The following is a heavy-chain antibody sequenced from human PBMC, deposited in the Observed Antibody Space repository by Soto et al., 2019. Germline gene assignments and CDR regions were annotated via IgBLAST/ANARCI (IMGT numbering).Heavy chain of an antibody. J-gene: IGHJ4*02. D-gene: IGHD3-10*01. CDR2: IVPMFDST. Sequence: SVKVSCKTSGGSFSAYTIAWMRQAPGQGLEWMGAIVPMFDSTNYSRKYQGRVTITADESTSTAYMELSSLISDDTAVYYCARETGSYSGFDSWGRGTLVIVSS. CDR1: GGSFSAYT. CDR3: ARETGSYSGFDS. V-gene: IGHV1-69*13.